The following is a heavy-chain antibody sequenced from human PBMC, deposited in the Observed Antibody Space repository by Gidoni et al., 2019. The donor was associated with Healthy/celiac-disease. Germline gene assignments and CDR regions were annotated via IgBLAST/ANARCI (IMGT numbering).Heavy chain of an antibody. D-gene: IGHD6-19*01. V-gene: IGHV4-59*08. J-gene: IGHJ5*02. Sequence: NPSLKSRVTISVDTSKNQFSLKLSSVTAADTAVYYCARLRSSGWGGWFDPWGQGTLVTVSS. CDR3: ARLRSSGWGGWFDP.